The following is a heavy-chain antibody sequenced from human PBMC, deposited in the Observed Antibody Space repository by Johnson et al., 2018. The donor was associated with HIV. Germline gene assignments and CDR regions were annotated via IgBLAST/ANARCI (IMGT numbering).Heavy chain of an antibody. Sequence: VQLVESGGGVVQPGRSLRLSCAASGFTFSTYGMHWVRQAPGKGLEWVANIKQDGSEKYYVDSVKGRFTISRDNAKNSLYLQMNSLRDGDTAVYYCARGGIAARIDAFDIWGQGTMVTVSS. V-gene: IGHV3-7*04. CDR2: IKQDGSEK. J-gene: IGHJ3*02. D-gene: IGHD6-6*01. CDR3: ARGGIAARIDAFDI. CDR1: GFTFSTYG.